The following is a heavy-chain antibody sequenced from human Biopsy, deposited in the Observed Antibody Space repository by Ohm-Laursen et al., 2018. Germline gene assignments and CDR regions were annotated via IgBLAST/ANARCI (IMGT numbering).Heavy chain of an antibody. V-gene: IGHV4-59*11. Sequence: SDTLSLTWTVSGGSFTGHYRSWIRQPPGEGLEWIGHISYTGYTSYNASLKSRVTISVDTSRNHFSLRLSSLTAADTAVYYCARGSNDFGGLYFPRWGQGTLLTVSS. J-gene: IGHJ4*02. CDR2: ISYTGYT. D-gene: IGHD4-23*01. CDR3: ARGSNDFGGLYFPR. CDR1: GGSFTGHY.